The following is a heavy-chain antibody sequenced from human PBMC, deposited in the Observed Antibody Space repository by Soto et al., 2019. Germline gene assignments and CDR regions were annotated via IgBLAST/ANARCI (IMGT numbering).Heavy chain of an antibody. Sequence: SVKVSCKTSGGTFNTHAISWVRQAPGHGFEWTGGIVPIYGIPSHAQKFQGRVTITADEPTTTVYMELSSLRSDDTAVYYCARGPNWNARYYYYGMDVWGQGTTAPVSS. CDR1: GGTFNTHA. J-gene: IGHJ6*02. V-gene: IGHV1-69*13. D-gene: IGHD1-1*01. CDR3: ARGPNWNARYYYYGMDV. CDR2: IVPIYGIP.